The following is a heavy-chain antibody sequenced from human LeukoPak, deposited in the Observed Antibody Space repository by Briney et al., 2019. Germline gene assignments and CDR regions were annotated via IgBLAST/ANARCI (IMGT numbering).Heavy chain of an antibody. V-gene: IGHV3-30*03. J-gene: IGHJ4*02. CDR1: GFTFSRYG. CDR2: ISYDGSNK. CDR3: ASYYGSGSYYGGALDC. Sequence: GGSLRLSCAASGFTFSRYGMNWVRQAPGKGLEWVALISYDGSNKYYADSVKGRFTISRDDSKNTLYLQMNSLRAEDTAVYYCASYYGSGSYYGGALDCWGQGTLVTVSS. D-gene: IGHD3-10*01.